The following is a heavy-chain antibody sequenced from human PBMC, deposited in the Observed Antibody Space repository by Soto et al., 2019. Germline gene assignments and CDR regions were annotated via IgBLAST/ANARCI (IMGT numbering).Heavy chain of an antibody. CDR3: ARGLWGLRRYYFDY. CDR1: GYTFTSYD. D-gene: IGHD5-12*01. Sequence: ASVKVSCKASGYTFTSYDINWVRQATGQGLEWMGWMNPNSGNTGYAQKFQGRVTMTRNTSISTAYMELSSLRSEDTAVFYCARGLWGLRRYYFDYWGQGTLVTVSS. J-gene: IGHJ4*02. CDR2: MNPNSGNT. V-gene: IGHV1-8*01.